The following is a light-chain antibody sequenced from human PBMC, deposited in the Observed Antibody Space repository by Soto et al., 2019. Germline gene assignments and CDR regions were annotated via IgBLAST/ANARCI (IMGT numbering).Light chain of an antibody. J-gene: IGLJ3*02. CDR3: AAWDDSLNGWV. CDR1: SSNIGSNT. CDR2: NNN. V-gene: IGLV1-44*01. Sequence: LTQPPSPSGTPGQRVTISCSGSSSNIGSNTVNWYQQLPGTTPKLLIYNNNQRPSGVPDRFSGSKSGTSASLAISGLQSEDEADYYCAAWDDSLNGWVFGGGTKLTVL.